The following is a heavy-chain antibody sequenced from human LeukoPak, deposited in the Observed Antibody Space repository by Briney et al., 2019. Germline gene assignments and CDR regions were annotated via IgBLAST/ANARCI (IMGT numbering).Heavy chain of an antibody. D-gene: IGHD1-26*01. Sequence: ASVKVSCKASGYTFTGYYMHWVRQAPGQGLEWLAIINPSATKTNYAQRVQGRITVTRDTPTSTVYMELSSLRSEDTAIYYCASGLSGTHFDYWGQGTLVTVSS. J-gene: IGHJ4*02. CDR3: ASGLSGTHFDY. CDR1: GYTFTGYY. CDR2: INPSATKT. V-gene: IGHV1-46*01.